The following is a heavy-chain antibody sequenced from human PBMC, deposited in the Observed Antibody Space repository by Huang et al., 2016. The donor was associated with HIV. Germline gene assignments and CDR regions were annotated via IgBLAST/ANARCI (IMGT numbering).Heavy chain of an antibody. V-gene: IGHV4-39*01. Sequence: QLQLQGSGPGLVKPSETLSLTCTVSGGSITSSSYYWGWLRQPPGKGREGVGSIYYSGSPAYNPSLKSRVSVSVDTSKNQFSLKLVSVTAADTAVYYCARHFSYYDSSGYTPWDAFDIWGQGTMVTVSS. CDR1: GGSITSSSYY. CDR2: IYYSGSP. J-gene: IGHJ3*02. D-gene: IGHD3-22*01. CDR3: ARHFSYYDSSGYTPWDAFDI.